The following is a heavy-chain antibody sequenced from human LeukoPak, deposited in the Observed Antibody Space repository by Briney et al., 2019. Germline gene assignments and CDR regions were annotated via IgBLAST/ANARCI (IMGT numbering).Heavy chain of an antibody. CDR3: ARGLYSGYDLGWFDP. J-gene: IGHJ5*02. Sequence: SGTLSLTCNVSGGSVSSGSYYWGWIRQPPGKGLEWIGYIYYSGSTNYNPSLKSRVTISVDTSKNQFSLKLSSVTAADTAVYYCARGLYSGYDLGWFDPWGQGTLVTVSS. CDR2: IYYSGST. V-gene: IGHV4-61*01. CDR1: GGSVSSGSYY. D-gene: IGHD5-12*01.